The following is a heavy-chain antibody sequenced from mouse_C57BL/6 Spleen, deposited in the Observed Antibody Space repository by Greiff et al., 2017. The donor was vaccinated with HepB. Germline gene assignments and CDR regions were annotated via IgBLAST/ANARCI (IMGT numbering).Heavy chain of an antibody. J-gene: IGHJ1*03. D-gene: IGHD1-1*01. V-gene: IGHV10-1*01. CDR3: VRHEGLLWYFDV. CDR1: GFSFNTYA. Sequence: GGGLVQPKGSLKLSCAASGFSFNTYAMNWVRQAPGKGLEWVARIRSKSNNYATYYADSVKDRFTISRDDSESMLYLQMNNLKTEDTAMYYCVRHEGLLWYFDVWGTGTTVTVSS. CDR2: IRSKSNNYAT.